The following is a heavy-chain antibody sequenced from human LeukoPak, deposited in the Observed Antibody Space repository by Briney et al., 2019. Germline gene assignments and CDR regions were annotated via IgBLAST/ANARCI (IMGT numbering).Heavy chain of an antibody. V-gene: IGHV4-59*01. CDR1: GVSLTSYY. J-gene: IGHJ5*02. D-gene: IGHD6-19*01. CDR3: ARGSGSVVAGTWWFDP. CDR2: IYPGGSS. Sequence: SETLSLTCIVSGVSLTSYYLSWIRQPPGEGLEWIGYIYPGGSSIFNPSLMTRLTILVDTSKNRFSLKLSSVTAADRAVYYCARGSGSVVAGTWWFDPWGQGTLVTVSS.